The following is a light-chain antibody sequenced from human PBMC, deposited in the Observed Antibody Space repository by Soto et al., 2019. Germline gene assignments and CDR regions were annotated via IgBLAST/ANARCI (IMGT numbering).Light chain of an antibody. CDR1: QSISSY. Sequence: EILLTQSPATLSLSPGERATLSCRTSQSISSYLVWYQQKPGQPPRVLIYDASNRATGIPVRFSGSGSGTDFTLTISSLEPEDFSVYYCLQRSNWPLTVGPGTRIDIK. J-gene: IGKJ3*01. CDR3: LQRSNWPLT. CDR2: DAS. V-gene: IGKV3-11*01.